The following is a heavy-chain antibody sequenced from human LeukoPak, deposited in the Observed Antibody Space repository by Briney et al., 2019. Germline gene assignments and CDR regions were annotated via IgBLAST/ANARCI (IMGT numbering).Heavy chain of an antibody. J-gene: IGHJ4*02. CDR3: ARRGSGYTEPIDY. D-gene: IGHD5-12*01. V-gene: IGHV3-21*01. CDR1: GFTFSRYI. CDR2: ISSSSSYI. Sequence: GGSLRLSCAASGFTFSRYIMNWVRQAPGKGLEWVSSISSSSSYIYYADSVKGRFTIPRDNAKNSLYLQMNSLGAEDTAVYYCARRGSGYTEPIDYWGQGTLVTVSS.